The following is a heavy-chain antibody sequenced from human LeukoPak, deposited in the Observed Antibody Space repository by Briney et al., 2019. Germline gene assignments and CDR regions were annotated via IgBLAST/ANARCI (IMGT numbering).Heavy chain of an antibody. CDR3: ARDDTRGMTVAGDY. J-gene: IGHJ4*02. D-gene: IGHD6-19*01. CDR2: INPNSGGT. CDR1: GYTFTGHY. V-gene: IGHV1-2*02. Sequence: GASVKVSCKASGYTFTGHYMHWVRQAPGQGLEWMGWINPNSGGTNYAQKLQGRVTMTTDTSASTAYMELRSLRSDDTAVYYCARDDTRGMTVAGDYWGQGTLVTVSS.